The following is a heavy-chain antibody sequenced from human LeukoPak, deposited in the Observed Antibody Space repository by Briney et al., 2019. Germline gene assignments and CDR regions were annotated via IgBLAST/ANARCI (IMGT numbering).Heavy chain of an antibody. D-gene: IGHD2-2*01. CDR1: GGSFSGYY. CDR3: ARDGGYCSSTSCSPPFDY. CDR2: INHSGST. V-gene: IGHV4-34*01. Sequence: SETLSLTCAVYGGSFSGYYWSWIRQPPGKGLEWVGEINHSGSTNYNPSLKSRVTISVDTSKNQFSLKLSSVTAADTAVYYCARDGGYCSSTSCSPPFDYWGQGTLVTVSS. J-gene: IGHJ4*02.